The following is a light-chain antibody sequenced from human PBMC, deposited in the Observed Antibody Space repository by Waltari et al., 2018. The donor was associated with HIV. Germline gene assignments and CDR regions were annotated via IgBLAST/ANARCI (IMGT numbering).Light chain of an antibody. CDR1: QSLLHSTGHNY. CDR2: LGS. CDR3: MQALQTVYT. Sequence: DIVMTQSPLSLTVTPGEPASIYCRSRQSLLHSTGHNYLDWYLQKPGQSPQLLIYLGSNRASGVPDRFSGSGSGTDFTLKISRVEAEDVGVYYCMQALQTVYTFGQGTKLEIK. V-gene: IGKV2-28*01. J-gene: IGKJ2*01.